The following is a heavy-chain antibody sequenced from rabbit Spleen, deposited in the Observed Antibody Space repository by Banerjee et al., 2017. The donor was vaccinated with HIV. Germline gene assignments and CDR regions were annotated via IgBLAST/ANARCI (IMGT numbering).Heavy chain of an antibody. D-gene: IGHD8-1*01. J-gene: IGHJ6*01. CDR1: GFSFSSSYY. V-gene: IGHV1S40*01. CDR3: ARDSGSSFSSYGTDL. Sequence: QSLEESGGDLVKPGASLTLTCTASGFSFSSSYYICWVRQAPGKGLEWIACIYAGDSGATYYASWAKGRFTVSKTSSTTVTLQMTSLTAADTATYFCARDSGSSFSSYGTDLWGQGTLVTVS. CDR2: IYAGDSGAT.